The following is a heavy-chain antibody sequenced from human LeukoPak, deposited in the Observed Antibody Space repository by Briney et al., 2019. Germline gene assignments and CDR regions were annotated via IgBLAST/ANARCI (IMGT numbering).Heavy chain of an antibody. CDR1: GGTFSSYA. V-gene: IGHV1-69*04. J-gene: IGHJ5*02. Sequence: SVKVSCKASGGTFSSYAISWVRQAPGQGLEWMGRIIPILGIANYAQKFQGRVTITADKSTSTAYMELSSLRSEDTAVYYCARAVEGAEGYWFDPWGQGTLVTVSS. D-gene: IGHD3-16*01. CDR2: IIPILGIA. CDR3: ARAVEGAEGYWFDP.